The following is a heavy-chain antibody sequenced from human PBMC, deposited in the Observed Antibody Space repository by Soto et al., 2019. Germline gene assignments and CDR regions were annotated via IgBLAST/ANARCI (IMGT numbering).Heavy chain of an antibody. D-gene: IGHD3-10*01. Sequence: SETLSLTCTVSGGSISSGGYYWSWIRQHPGKGLEWIGYIYYSGSTYYNPSLKSRVTISVDTSKNQFSLKLSSVTAADTAVYYCARDQQESPVGLWFGERFHYYGMDVWGQGTTVTVSS. J-gene: IGHJ6*02. CDR3: ARDQQESPVGLWFGERFHYYGMDV. CDR1: GGSISSGGYY. V-gene: IGHV4-31*03. CDR2: IYYSGST.